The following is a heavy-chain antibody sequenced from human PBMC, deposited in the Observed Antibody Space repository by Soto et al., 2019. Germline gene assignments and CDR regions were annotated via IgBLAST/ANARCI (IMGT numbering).Heavy chain of an antibody. D-gene: IGHD1-1*01. CDR2: IYYSGST. Sequence: SETLSLTCTVSGGSISSGDYYWSWIRQPPGKGLEWIGYIYYSGSTNYNPSLKSRVTIPVDTSKNQFSLKLSSVTAADTAVYYCARLGSTAGPIGTGRNWFDPWGQGTLVTVSS. V-gene: IGHV4-61*08. CDR3: ARLGSTAGPIGTGRNWFDP. J-gene: IGHJ5*02. CDR1: GGSISSGDYY.